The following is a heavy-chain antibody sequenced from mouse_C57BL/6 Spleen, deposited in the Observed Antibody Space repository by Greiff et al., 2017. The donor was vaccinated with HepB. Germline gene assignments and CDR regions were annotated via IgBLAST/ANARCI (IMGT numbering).Heavy chain of an antibody. Sequence: EVQLVESEGGLVQPGSSMKLSCTASGFTFSDYYMAWVRQVPEKGLEWVANINYDGSSTYYLDSLKSRFIISRDNAKNILYLQMSSLKSEDTATYYCARGHDYDRGYAMDYWGQGTSVTVSS. CDR3: ARGHDYDRGYAMDY. J-gene: IGHJ4*01. CDR1: GFTFSDYY. CDR2: INYDGSST. V-gene: IGHV5-16*01. D-gene: IGHD2-4*01.